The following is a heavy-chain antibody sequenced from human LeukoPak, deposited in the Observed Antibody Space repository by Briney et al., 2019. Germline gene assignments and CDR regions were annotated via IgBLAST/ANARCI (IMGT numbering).Heavy chain of an antibody. V-gene: IGHV3-30*02. CDR2: IRYDGSNK. J-gene: IGHJ3*02. CDR1: GFTFSSYG. D-gene: IGHD3-10*01. CDR3: AKTGGDLLWFGELFLDALDI. Sequence: TGGSLRLSCAASGFTFSSYGMHWVRQAPGKGLEWVAFIRYDGSNKYYADSVKGRFTISRDNSKNTLYLQMNSLRAEDTAVYYCAKTGGDLLWFGELFLDALDIWGQGTMVTVSS.